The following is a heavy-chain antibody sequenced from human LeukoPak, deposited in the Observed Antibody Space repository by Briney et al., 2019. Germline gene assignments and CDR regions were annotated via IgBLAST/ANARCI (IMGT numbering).Heavy chain of an antibody. CDR1: EFIFSSHW. CDR2: INPDGSMT. D-gene: IGHD5-18*01. V-gene: IGHV3-7*01. J-gene: IGHJ4*02. Sequence: GSLRLSCAASEFIFSSHWMSWVRQAPGKGLEWVASINPDGSMTKYVDSVRGRFTISRDNTKNSLYLQMNSLRVEDMALYFCARLKDTATRYDYWGQGTLVTVSS. CDR3: ARLKDTATRYDY.